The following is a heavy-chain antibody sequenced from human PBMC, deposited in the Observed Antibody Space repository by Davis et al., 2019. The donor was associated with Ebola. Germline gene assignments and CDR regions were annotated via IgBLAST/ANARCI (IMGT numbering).Heavy chain of an antibody. CDR2: IYHSGST. CDR3: ARGIEMATIRYFDY. J-gene: IGHJ4*02. CDR1: GGSISSSNW. D-gene: IGHD5-24*01. Sequence: SETLSLTCAVSGGSISSSNWWSWVRQPPGKGLEWIGEIYHSGSTNYNPSLKSRVTISVDKSKNQFSLKLSSVTAADTAVYYCARGIEMATIRYFDYWGQGTLVTVSS. V-gene: IGHV4-4*02.